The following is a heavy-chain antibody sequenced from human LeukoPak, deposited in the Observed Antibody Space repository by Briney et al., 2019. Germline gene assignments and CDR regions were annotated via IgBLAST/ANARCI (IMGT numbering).Heavy chain of an antibody. CDR2: INPNSGCT. CDR1: GYTFTAYY. J-gene: IGHJ6*04. D-gene: IGHD2-2*01. CDR3: AKARGLYCSSTSCYDCDV. Sequence: ASVKVSCKASGYTFTAYYIHWVRQAPGQGLEWMGWINPNSGCTNYAQKFQGRVTLTRDTSITTAYMELNRLRSDDTAVYYCAKARGLYCSSTSCYDCDVWGKGTTVTVSS. V-gene: IGHV1-2*02.